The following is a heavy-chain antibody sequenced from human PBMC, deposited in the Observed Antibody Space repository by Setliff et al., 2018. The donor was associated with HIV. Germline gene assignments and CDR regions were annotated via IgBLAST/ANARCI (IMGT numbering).Heavy chain of an antibody. CDR1: GGAITSYY. V-gene: IGHV4-59*08. CDR3: ARGNTISEVVTTNWLDP. D-gene: IGHD3-3*01. CDR2: IHYSGTT. J-gene: IGHJ5*02. Sequence: SETLSLTCTVSGGAITSYYWSWVRQPPGTGLEWIGYIHYSGTTNYNPSLKSRVNISVDTSKNQFSLRLSSVTAADTAVYYCARGNTISEVVTTNWLDPWGQGTLVTVSS.